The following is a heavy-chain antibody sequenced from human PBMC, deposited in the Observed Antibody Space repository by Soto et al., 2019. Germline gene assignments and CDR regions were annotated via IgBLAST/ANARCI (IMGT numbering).Heavy chain of an antibody. D-gene: IGHD6-19*01. J-gene: IGHJ4*02. CDR2: IYTTGST. Sequence: SETLSLTCTVSGDSIGRGGYYWTWIRQHPGKGLEWIAYIYTTGSTYYNPSLKSRVGISVDTSKNQFSLKLSSVTAADTAVYYCARGIPVSGSFDYWGQGTLVTVAS. CDR1: GDSIGRGGYY. CDR3: ARGIPVSGSFDY. V-gene: IGHV4-31*03.